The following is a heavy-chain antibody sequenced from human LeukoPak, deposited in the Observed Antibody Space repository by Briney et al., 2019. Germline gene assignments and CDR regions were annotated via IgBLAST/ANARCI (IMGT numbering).Heavy chain of an antibody. V-gene: IGHV3-21*01. CDR1: GFTFSSYS. CDR3: ARDWVYGGNRAFDI. Sequence: GGSLRLSCAASGFTFSSYSMNWVRQAPGKGLEWVSSISSSSSYIYYADSVKGRFTISRDNAKNSLYLHMNSLRAEDTAVYYCARDWVYGGNRAFDIWGQGTMVTVSS. J-gene: IGHJ3*02. D-gene: IGHD4-23*01. CDR2: ISSSSSYI.